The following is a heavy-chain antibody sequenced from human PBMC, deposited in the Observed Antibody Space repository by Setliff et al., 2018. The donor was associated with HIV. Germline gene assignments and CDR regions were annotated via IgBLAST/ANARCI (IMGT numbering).Heavy chain of an antibody. Sequence: PSETLSLTCAVYSESFSGYFWSWMRQFPGKGLEWITEINQGGTSNYNPSLKSRVTISVDTSKNQFSLKLSSVPAADTAVYYCARSIAVAGPYFDYWGQGTLVTVSS. V-gene: IGHV4-34*01. J-gene: IGHJ4*02. D-gene: IGHD6-19*01. CDR3: ARSIAVAGPYFDY. CDR2: INQGGTS. CDR1: SESFSGYF.